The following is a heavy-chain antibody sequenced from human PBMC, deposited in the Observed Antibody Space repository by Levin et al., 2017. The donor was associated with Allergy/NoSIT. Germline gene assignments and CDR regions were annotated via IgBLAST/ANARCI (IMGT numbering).Heavy chain of an antibody. D-gene: IGHD4-17*01. V-gene: IGHV3-66*01. Sequence: GESLKISCAASGFTVTSKYLSWVRQAPGKGLEWVSVIYSDGNTYYADSVKGRFTISRDNSKNTLYLQINSLRAEDTAVYYCAKGGDDYGDYFHCWGQGTLVTVSS. CDR3: AKGGDDYGDYFHC. J-gene: IGHJ4*02. CDR2: IYSDGNT. CDR1: GFTVTSKY.